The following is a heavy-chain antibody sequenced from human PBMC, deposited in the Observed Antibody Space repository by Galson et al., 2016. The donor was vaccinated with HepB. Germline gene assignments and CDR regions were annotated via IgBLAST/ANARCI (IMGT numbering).Heavy chain of an antibody. CDR3: AKDRKTGLARTRLGYDF. V-gene: IGHV3-23*01. Sequence: SLRLSCAASGFTFSSFGISWVRQVPGKGLEWLSAIGGSGGETHYADSVKGRSTISRDNSKNTLYLEMSSLRAEDTAIYYCAKDRKTGLARTRLGYDFWGQGTLVTVSS. CDR1: GFTFSSFG. J-gene: IGHJ4*02. D-gene: IGHD1-26*01. CDR2: IGGSGGET.